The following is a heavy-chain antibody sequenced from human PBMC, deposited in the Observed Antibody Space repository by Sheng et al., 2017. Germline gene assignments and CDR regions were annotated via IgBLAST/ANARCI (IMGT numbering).Heavy chain of an antibody. D-gene: IGHD6-6*01. Sequence: EVQLVESGGGLVQPGGSLRLSCAASGFTFSTYNINWVRQAPGKGLEWVSYISSSSSSIYYADSVKGRFTISRDNAKNSLYLQMNSLRAEDTAVYYCARVRYSSSSWGGPGTYMDVWG. J-gene: IGHJ6*03. CDR2: ISSSSSSI. CDR1: GFTFSTYN. CDR3: ARVRYSSSSWGGPGTYMDV. V-gene: IGHV3-48*01.